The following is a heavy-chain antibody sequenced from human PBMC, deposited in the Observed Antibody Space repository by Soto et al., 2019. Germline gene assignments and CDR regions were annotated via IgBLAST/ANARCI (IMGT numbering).Heavy chain of an antibody. CDR2: IYWNDDT. Sequence: GPTLVHPTQTLTLTCTLSGFSLITAGAGVGWIRQPPVKALEGLALIYWNDDTLYSPSLKIRLTITKDTSKNQVVLRMTNMDTVHTATYYCAHRGYGNYTRDNWFDXWGQAILLTVSX. CDR3: AHRGYGNYTRDNWFDX. D-gene: IGHD4-17*01. CDR1: GFSLITAGAG. J-gene: IGHJ5*01. V-gene: IGHV2-5*01.